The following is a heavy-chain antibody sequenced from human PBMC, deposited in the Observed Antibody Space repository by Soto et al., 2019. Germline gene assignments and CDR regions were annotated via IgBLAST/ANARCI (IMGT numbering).Heavy chain of an antibody. CDR2: IYYSGST. J-gene: IGHJ5*02. CDR1: GVSISSSSYY. V-gene: IGHV4-39*01. D-gene: IGHD1-26*01. Sequence: PSETLSLTCTVSGVSISSSSYYWGWIRQPPGKGLEWIGSIYYSGSTYYNPSLKSRVTISVDTSKNQFSLKLSSVTAADTAVYYCERNIEIVENWIDPWGQGTLVTVSS. CDR3: ERNIEIVENWIDP.